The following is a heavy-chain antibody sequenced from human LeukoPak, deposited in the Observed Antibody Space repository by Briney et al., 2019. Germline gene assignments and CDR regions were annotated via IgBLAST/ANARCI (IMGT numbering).Heavy chain of an antibody. CDR3: ARDKYYDRYFDS. CDR2: IKQDGSEK. Sequence: GGSLRLSCAASGFTFNSNWMSWVRQAPGKGLEWVANIKQDGSEKYYVDSVKGRFTISRDDAKNSLSLQMNSLRAEDTAVYYCARDKYYDRYFDSWGQGTLVTVSS. D-gene: IGHD3-22*01. J-gene: IGHJ4*02. CDR1: GFTFNSNW. V-gene: IGHV3-7*01.